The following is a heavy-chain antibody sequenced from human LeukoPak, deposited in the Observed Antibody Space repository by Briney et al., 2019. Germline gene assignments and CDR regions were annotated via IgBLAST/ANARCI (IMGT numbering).Heavy chain of an antibody. J-gene: IGHJ4*02. CDR1: GFTFSSYG. CDR3: ASYDILTGYHSPFDY. Sequence: PGGSLRLSCAASGFTFSSYGMHWVRQAPGKGLEWVAVISYDGKNMYYADSVKGRFTISRDNSQNTLYLQMNSLRVEDTGVYYCASYDILTGYHSPFDYRGQGSLVTVSS. CDR2: ISYDGKNM. V-gene: IGHV3-30*03. D-gene: IGHD3-9*01.